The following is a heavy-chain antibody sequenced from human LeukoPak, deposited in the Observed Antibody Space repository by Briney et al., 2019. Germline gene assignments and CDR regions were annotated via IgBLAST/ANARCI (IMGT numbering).Heavy chain of an antibody. J-gene: IGHJ6*03. D-gene: IGHD1-1*01. CDR1: GFTFSSFD. CDR2: IGTASDT. CDR3: ARGPPRGKYYYMDV. V-gene: IGHV3-13*01. Sequence: GGSLRLSCAASGFTFSSFDMHWVREPTGQRLERVSTIGTASDTYYPGSVEGRFTLSRDNAKNSLYLQMNSLTAGDTAVYYCARGPPRGKYYYMDVWGKGTTVTVSS.